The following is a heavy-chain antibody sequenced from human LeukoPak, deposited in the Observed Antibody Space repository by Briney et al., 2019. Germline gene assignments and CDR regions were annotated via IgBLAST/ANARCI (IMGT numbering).Heavy chain of an antibody. J-gene: IGHJ4*02. CDR3: ASTSRDCNGHYRD. CDR2: IYSGGGA. Sequence: GGSLRLSCAASGFTFSNYMSWVRQAPGKGLEWVSVIYSGGGAYYPNSVKGRFTISRDNSKNTLYLQMNSLRAEDTAVYYCASTSRDCNGHYRDWGQGPRVTVSS. D-gene: IGHD3-22*01. V-gene: IGHV3-66*01. CDR1: GFTFSNY.